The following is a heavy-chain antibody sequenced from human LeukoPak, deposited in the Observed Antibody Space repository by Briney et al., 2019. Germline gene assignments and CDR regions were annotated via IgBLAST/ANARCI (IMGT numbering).Heavy chain of an antibody. D-gene: IGHD2-2*01. Sequence: QTGGSLRLSCAASGFTFSNYNMNGVRQAPGKGLEWVSYISSSSSSEYYTDSVKGRFTISRDNAKNSLYLQMNSLRDEDTAVYYCARADVVPFAPSQKNWFDPWGQGTLVTVSS. CDR3: ARADVVPFAPSQKNWFDP. CDR1: GFTFSNYN. V-gene: IGHV3-48*02. J-gene: IGHJ5*02. CDR2: ISSSSSSE.